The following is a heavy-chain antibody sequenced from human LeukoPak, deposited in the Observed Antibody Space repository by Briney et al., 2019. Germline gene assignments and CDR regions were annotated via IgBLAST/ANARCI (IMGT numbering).Heavy chain of an antibody. J-gene: IGHJ6*02. CDR3: ARWRAAMVTDYYYGMDV. V-gene: IGHV5-51*01. CDR2: IYPGDSDT. Sequence: GESLKISCKGSGYSFNSYWIGWVRQMPGKGLEWMGIIYPGDSDTRYSPSFQGQVTISADKSISTAYLQWSSLKASDTAMYYCARWRAAMVTDYYYGMDVWGQGTTVTVSS. CDR1: GYSFNSYW. D-gene: IGHD5-18*01.